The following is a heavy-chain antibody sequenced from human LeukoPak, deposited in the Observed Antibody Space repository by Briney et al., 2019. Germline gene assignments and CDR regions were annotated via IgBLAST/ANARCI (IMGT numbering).Heavy chain of an antibody. CDR3: ARFKWEPGGCYFDY. CDR2: IIPIFGTA. CDR1: GGTFSSYA. D-gene: IGHD1-14*01. J-gene: IGHJ4*02. V-gene: IGHV1-69*05. Sequence: ASVKVSCKASGGTFSSYAVTWVRQAPGQGLEWMGGIIPIFGTANYAQKFQGRVTITTDESTSTAYMDLSSLRSEDTAVYYCARFKWEPGGCYFDYWGQGTLVTVSS.